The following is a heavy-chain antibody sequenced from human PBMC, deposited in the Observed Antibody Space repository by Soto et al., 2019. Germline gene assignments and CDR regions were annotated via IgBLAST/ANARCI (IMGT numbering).Heavy chain of an antibody. CDR3: ARDPDASWAYGVDV. D-gene: IGHD1-26*01. V-gene: IGHV3-30-3*01. CDR1: GFTFSNHA. Sequence: QLRLVASGGGVVQPGRSLRLSCAASGFTFSNHAMHWVRQAPGKGLEWLAVISHDGSETHYADSVQGRFTISRDNSKNTVDLQMIRLSGDDTDVFYCARDPDASWAYGVDVWGQGTTVTVSS. CDR2: ISHDGSET. J-gene: IGHJ6*02.